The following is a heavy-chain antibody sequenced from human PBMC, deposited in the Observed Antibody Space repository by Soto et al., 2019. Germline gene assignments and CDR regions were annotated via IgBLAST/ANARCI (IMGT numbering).Heavy chain of an antibody. CDR2: IYHTGST. CDR3: ARVRYAVVTAISSAAFDI. J-gene: IGHJ3*02. V-gene: IGHV4-31*02. CDR1: SQISNGYY. Sequence: SQISNGYYWSWIRQHPGKGLEWIGYIYHTGSTNNNPSLKSRVTMSLDTSKNQFSLKLTSVTAADTAVYYCARVRYAVVTAISSAAFDIWGQGTMVTVSS. D-gene: IGHD2-21*02.